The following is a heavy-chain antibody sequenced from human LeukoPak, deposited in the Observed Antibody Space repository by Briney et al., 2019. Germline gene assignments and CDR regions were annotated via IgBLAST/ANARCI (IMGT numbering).Heavy chain of an antibody. CDR3: ARAHKGVGYFDY. V-gene: IGHV1-2*02. CDR1: GYTFTGYY. D-gene: IGHD2-15*01. J-gene: IGHJ4*02. CDR2: INPNSGGT. Sequence: ASVKVSCKASGYTFTGYYMHWVRQAPGRGLEWMGWINPNSGGTNYAQKFQGRVTMTRDTSISTAYMELSRLRSDDTAVYYCARAHKGVGYFDYWGQGTLVTVSS.